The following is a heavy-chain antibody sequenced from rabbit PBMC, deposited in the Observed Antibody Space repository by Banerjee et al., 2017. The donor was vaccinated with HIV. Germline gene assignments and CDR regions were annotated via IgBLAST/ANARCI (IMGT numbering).Heavy chain of an antibody. CDR3: ARDLYSGSSSFGL. J-gene: IGHJ4*01. CDR2: IYTGSGHT. V-gene: IGHV1S45*01. Sequence: QEQLEESGGGLVQPEGSLTLTCTASGFSFSSGYYMCWVRQAPGKGLEWIGCIYTGSGHTYYASWAKGRFTISKTSSTTVDLQMTSLTAADTATYFCARDLYSGSSSFGLWGQGTRSPS. D-gene: IGHD8-1*01. CDR1: GFSFSSGYY.